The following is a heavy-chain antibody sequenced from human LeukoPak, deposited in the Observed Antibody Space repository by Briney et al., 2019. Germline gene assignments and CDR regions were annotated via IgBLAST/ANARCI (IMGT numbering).Heavy chain of an antibody. J-gene: IGHJ4*02. CDR2: IRYDGSNK. Sequence: PGGSLRLSCAASGFTFSSYGMHWVRQAPGKGLEWVAFIRYDGSNKYYADSVKGRFTISRDNSKNTLYLQMNSLRAEDTAVYYCARVSVSSGYYYVLDYWGQGTLVTVSS. D-gene: IGHD3-22*01. V-gene: IGHV3-30*02. CDR1: GFTFSSYG. CDR3: ARVSVSSGYYYVLDY.